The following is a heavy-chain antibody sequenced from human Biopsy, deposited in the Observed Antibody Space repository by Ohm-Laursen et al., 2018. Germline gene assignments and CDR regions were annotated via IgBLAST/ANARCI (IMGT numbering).Heavy chain of an antibody. Sequence: ASVKVSCKASGYTFTGYHVHWVRQAPGQGLEWMGWISPKSCGTNYAQKFQGNITMTKNTSMSTAYMEMSRLRSDDTAVYYCALQSVAQMKNFDYWGQGTLVTVSP. CDR1: GYTFTGYH. D-gene: IGHD6-19*01. J-gene: IGHJ4*02. CDR3: ALQSVAQMKNFDY. CDR2: ISPKSCGT. V-gene: IGHV1-2*02.